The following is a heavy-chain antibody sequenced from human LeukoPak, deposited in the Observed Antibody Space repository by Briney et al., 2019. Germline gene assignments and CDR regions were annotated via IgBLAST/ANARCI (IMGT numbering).Heavy chain of an antibody. J-gene: IGHJ4*02. CDR3: AREATPGSGGNFDY. D-gene: IGHD3-10*01. CDR1: GYTFTSYG. Sequence: ASVTVSCKASGYTFTSYGISWVRQAPGQGLEWMGWISPYNGNTNYAQKLQGRITMTTDTSTSTAYMELRSLRSDDTAVYYCAREATPGSGGNFDYWGQGTLVTVSS. V-gene: IGHV1-18*01. CDR2: ISPYNGNT.